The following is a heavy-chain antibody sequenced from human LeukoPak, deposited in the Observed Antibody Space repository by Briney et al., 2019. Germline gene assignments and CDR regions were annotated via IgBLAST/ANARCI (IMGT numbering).Heavy chain of an antibody. D-gene: IGHD6-19*01. V-gene: IGHV3-48*03. CDR3: AKAGSGAVAHFDY. CDR1: GFTFSSYE. CDR2: ISSSGSTI. Sequence: GGSLRLSCAASGFTFSSYEMKWVRQAPGKGLEWVSYISSSGSTIHYADSVKGRFTNSRDNAKNSLYLQMNSLRAEDTALYYCAKAGSGAVAHFDYWGQGTLVTVSS. J-gene: IGHJ4*02.